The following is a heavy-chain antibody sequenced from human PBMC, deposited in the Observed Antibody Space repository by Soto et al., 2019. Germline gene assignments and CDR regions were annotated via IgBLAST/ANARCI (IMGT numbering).Heavy chain of an antibody. V-gene: IGHV4-59*13. J-gene: IGHJ4*02. CDR2: IFYTGST. CDR1: GGSISRYF. Sequence: PSETLSLTCTVSGGSISRYFWPWIRQPPGKGLEFVGYIFYTGSTNYNPSLKSRVSISVDTSKSQFSLKLSSVTAADTAVYYCARSLGNDVLDSRGQGTLVTVSS. D-gene: IGHD1-1*01. CDR3: ARSLGNDVLDS.